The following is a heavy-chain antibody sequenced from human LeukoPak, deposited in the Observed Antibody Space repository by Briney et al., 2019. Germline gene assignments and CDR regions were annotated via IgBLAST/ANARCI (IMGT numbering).Heavy chain of an antibody. CDR1: GFTFSTYA. CDR2: ISYDESIK. Sequence: GGSLRLSCAASGFTFSTYAIHWVRQAPGKGLEWVAVISYDESIKYYADSVKGRFTISRDNSKNTLYLQMNSLRAEDTAVYYCAKEGDSSSWYDLYDYWGQGTLVTVSS. D-gene: IGHD6-13*01. V-gene: IGHV3-30-3*01. J-gene: IGHJ4*02. CDR3: AKEGDSSSWYDLYDY.